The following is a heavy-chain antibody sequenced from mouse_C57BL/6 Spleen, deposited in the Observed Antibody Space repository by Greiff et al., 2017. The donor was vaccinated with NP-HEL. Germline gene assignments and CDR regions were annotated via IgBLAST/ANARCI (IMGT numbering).Heavy chain of an antibody. D-gene: IGHD2-4*01. CDR2: ISSGSITI. J-gene: IGHJ4*01. CDR1: GFTFSDYG. V-gene: IGHV5-17*01. CDR3: ARKSYYDYEEYAMGY. Sequence: EVKLEESGGGLVKPGGSLKLSCAASGFTFSDYGMHWVRQAPEKGLERVAYISSGSITIYYADTVKGRFTIAIDNATNTLFLQMTRLRSEDTDMYYSARKSYYDYEEYAMGYWGQGTSVTVSS.